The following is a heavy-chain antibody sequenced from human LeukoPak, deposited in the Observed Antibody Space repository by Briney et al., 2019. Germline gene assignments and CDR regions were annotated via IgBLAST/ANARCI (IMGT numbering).Heavy chain of an antibody. V-gene: IGHV3-11*04. J-gene: IGHJ3*01. CDR1: GGSFSGYY. D-gene: IGHD3/OR15-3a*01. CDR3: ARALTTDWLHYAFDF. Sequence: PSETLSLTCAVYGGSFSGYYWSWIRQPPGKGLEWLSYVTNSGLTKYYAASVRGRFTISRDNAKNSVYLQMNSLTVEDTAVYYCARALTTDWLHYAFDFWGQGTVVTVSS. CDR2: VTNSGLTK.